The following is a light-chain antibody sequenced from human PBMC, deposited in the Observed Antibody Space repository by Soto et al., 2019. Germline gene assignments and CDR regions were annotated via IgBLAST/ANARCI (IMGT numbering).Light chain of an antibody. CDR1: HSVGTS. Sequence: EIVLTQSPATLSLSPGERATLSCRATHSVGTSLAWYQHKPGQPPRLLIYDASNRANGIPARFSGSGSGTDFTLTISSLEPKDFALYYCQQRSYWPPLTFGGGTKVVIK. CDR3: QQRSYWPPLT. CDR2: DAS. V-gene: IGKV3-11*01. J-gene: IGKJ4*01.